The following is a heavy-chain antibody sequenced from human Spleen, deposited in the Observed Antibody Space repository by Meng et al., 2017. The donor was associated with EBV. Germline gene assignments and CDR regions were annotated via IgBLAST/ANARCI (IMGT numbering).Heavy chain of an antibody. CDR1: GGSITSTNW. J-gene: IGHJ4*02. V-gene: IGHV4-4*02. Sequence: QLQGSGPGLVKPSETLSLTCVVSGGSITSTNWWSWVRQPPGKGLEWIGETHHGGNTNYNTSLQSRVTISVDKSKSQFSLQLTSVTAADTALYYCASHLVTPGTRGFDHWGPGILVTVSS. CDR3: ASHLVTPGTRGFDH. CDR2: THHGGNT. D-gene: IGHD6-13*01.